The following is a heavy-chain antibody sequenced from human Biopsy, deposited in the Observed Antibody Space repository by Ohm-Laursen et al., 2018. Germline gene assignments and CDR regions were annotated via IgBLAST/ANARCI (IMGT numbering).Heavy chain of an antibody. CDR3: ARGSNDFGGLYFPR. CDR2: ISYTGYT. V-gene: IGHV4-59*01. Sequence: GTLSLTCTVSGDSITTYYWNWIRQAPGKGLEWIGHISYTGYTSYNASLKSRVTISVDTSKNHFSLRLSSLTAADTAVYYCARGSNDFGGLYFPRWGQGTLLTVSS. CDR1: GDSITTYY. J-gene: IGHJ4*02. D-gene: IGHD4-23*01.